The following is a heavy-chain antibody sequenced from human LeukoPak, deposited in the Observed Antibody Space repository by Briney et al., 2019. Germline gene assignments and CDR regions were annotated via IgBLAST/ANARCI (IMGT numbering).Heavy chain of an antibody. D-gene: IGHD6-19*01. CDR3: ARESAVAGFNY. J-gene: IGHJ4*02. Sequence: GGSLRLSCATSGFTFSSYSMNWVRQAPGKGLEWVSSISSSSSYIYYADSVKGRFTISRDNAKNSLYLQMNSLRAEDTAVYYCARESAVAGFNYWGQGTLVTVSS. CDR1: GFTFSSYS. V-gene: IGHV3-21*01. CDR2: ISSSSSYI.